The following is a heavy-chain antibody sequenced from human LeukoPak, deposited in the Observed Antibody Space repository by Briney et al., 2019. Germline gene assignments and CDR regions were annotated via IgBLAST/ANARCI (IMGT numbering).Heavy chain of an antibody. V-gene: IGHV1-24*01. D-gene: IGHD5-18*01. Sequence: ASVKVSCKVSGYTLTELSMHWVRQAPGKGLEWMGGFDPEDGETIYAQKFQGRVTMTEDTSTDTAYTELSSLRSEDTAVYYCATNGYTPRYYYYYMDVWGKGTTVTVSS. J-gene: IGHJ6*03. CDR2: FDPEDGET. CDR1: GYTLTELS. CDR3: ATNGYTPRYYYYYMDV.